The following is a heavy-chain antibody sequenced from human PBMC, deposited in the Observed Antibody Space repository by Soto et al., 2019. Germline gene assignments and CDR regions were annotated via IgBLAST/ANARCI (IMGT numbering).Heavy chain of an antibody. Sequence: QVQLQESGPGLVKPSETLSLTCPVSGGSISSYYWSWIRQPPGKGLEWIGYIYYSGSTNYNPSLKSRVTISVDTSKNQFSLKLSSVTAADTAVYYCARTGRVRFGSGSYSGGYFDSWGQGTLVTVSS. V-gene: IGHV4-59*01. CDR1: GGSISSYY. J-gene: IGHJ4*02. CDR3: ARTGRVRFGSGSYSGGYFDS. CDR2: IYYSGST. D-gene: IGHD3-10*01.